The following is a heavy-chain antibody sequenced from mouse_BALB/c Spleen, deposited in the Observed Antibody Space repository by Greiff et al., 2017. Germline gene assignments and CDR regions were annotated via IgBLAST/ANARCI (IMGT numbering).Heavy chain of an antibody. CDR1: GYTFTDYN. D-gene: IGHD2-14*01. CDR3: ARQGDYRYDGTWFAY. CDR2: INPNNGGT. Sequence: VQLQQSGPELVKPGASVKIPCKASGYTFTDYNMDWVKQSHGKSLEWIGDINPNNGGTIYNQKFKDKATLTVDKSSSTAYMELRSLTSEDTAVYYFARQGDYRYDGTWFAYWGQGTLVTVSA. V-gene: IGHV1-18*01. J-gene: IGHJ3*01.